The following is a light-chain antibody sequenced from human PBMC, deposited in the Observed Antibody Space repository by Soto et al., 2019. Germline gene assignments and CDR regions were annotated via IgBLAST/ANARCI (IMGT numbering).Light chain of an antibody. V-gene: IGLV2-14*03. Sequence: QSALTQPASVSGSPGESITISCTGTSSDVGGYDYVSWYQQHPGKAPKLMIYDVSDRPSGVSNRFSGSKSGNTASLTIARLQPEDEADNYASSYTSDSLLVFGGGTQRTDL. J-gene: IGLJ7*01. CDR1: SSDVGGYDY. CDR2: DVS. CDR3: SSYTSDSLLV.